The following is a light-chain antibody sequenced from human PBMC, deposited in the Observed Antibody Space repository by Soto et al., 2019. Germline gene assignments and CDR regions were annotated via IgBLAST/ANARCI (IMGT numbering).Light chain of an antibody. Sequence: EIVVTQSPATLSLSPGERATLSCRASQSVSSHLAWYQQKPGQAPRLLIDDASNRATGIPARFSASGSGTDFTLTISSLEPEDSAVYYCQQRADWWTFGQGTKVDI. CDR1: QSVSSH. J-gene: IGKJ1*01. CDR2: DAS. CDR3: QQRADWWT. V-gene: IGKV3-11*01.